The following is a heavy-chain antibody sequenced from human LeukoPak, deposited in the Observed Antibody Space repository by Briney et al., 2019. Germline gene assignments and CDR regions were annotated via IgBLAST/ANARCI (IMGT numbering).Heavy chain of an antibody. J-gene: IGHJ3*02. D-gene: IGHD3-10*01. CDR1: GGSISSSSYY. V-gene: IGHV4-39*01. Sequence: SETLSLTCTVSGGSISSSSYYWGWIRQPPGKGLEWIGSIYYSGSTYYNPSLKSRVTISVDTSKNQFSLKLSSVTAADTAVYYCARHCGFGGNDAFDIWGQGTMVTVSS. CDR2: IYYSGST. CDR3: ARHCGFGGNDAFDI.